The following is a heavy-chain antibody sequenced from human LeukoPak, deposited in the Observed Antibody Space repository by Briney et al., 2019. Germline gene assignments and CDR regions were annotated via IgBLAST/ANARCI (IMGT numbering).Heavy chain of an antibody. Sequence: SETLSLTCTVSGGSISSSSYYWGWIRQPPGKGLEWIGSIYYSGSTYYNPSLKSRVTISVDTSKNQFSLKLSSVTAADTAVYYCARELRDGYKAADWGQGTLVTVSS. CDR1: GGSISSSSYY. D-gene: IGHD5-24*01. CDR2: IYYSGST. J-gene: IGHJ4*02. V-gene: IGHV4-39*07. CDR3: ARELRDGYKAAD.